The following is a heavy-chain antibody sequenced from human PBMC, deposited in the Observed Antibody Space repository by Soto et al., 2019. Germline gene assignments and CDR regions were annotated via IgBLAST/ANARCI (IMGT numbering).Heavy chain of an antibody. Sequence: SETLSLTCTVSGGSIDNFYWSWIRQPPGKGLEWIGYIYSSGSTNYNPSLKSRVTILVDRSKNQFSLKLSSVTAADTAVYFCASDYPYFTVTASGGMDVWGQVTTVTVSS. J-gene: IGHJ6*02. D-gene: IGHD2-21*02. CDR1: GGSIDNFY. CDR3: ASDYPYFTVTASGGMDV. V-gene: IGHV4-59*01. CDR2: IYSSGST.